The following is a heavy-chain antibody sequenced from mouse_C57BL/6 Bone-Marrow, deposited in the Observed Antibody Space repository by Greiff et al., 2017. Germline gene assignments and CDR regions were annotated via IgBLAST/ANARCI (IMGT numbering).Heavy chain of an antibody. CDR1: GYTFTDYE. Sequence: VQLQQSGAELVRPGASVPLSCKASGYTFTDYEMHWVKQTPVHGLEWIGAIAPETGGTAYNQKFKGKAILTADKSSSTAYMELRSLTSEDSAVYYCTGYYGTWFAYWGQGTLVTVSA. D-gene: IGHD1-2*01. CDR2: IAPETGGT. CDR3: TGYYGTWFAY. V-gene: IGHV1-15*01. J-gene: IGHJ3*01.